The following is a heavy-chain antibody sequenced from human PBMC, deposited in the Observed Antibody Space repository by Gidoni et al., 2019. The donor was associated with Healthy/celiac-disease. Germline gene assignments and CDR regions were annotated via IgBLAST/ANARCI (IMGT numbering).Heavy chain of an antibody. CDR2: IWYDGSNK. J-gene: IGHJ6*02. CDR1: GSTSSSYG. V-gene: IGHV3-33*01. D-gene: IGHD7-27*01. CDR3: ATGAVAHNYYYYYCMDV. Sequence: QVQLVESGGGVVQPGRSLRLSCAASGSTSSSYGMHWVRQAPGKGLEWVAVIWYDGSNKYYADSVKGRFTISRDNSKNTLCLQMNSLRAEDTAVYYCATGAVAHNYYYYYCMDVWGQGTTVTVSS.